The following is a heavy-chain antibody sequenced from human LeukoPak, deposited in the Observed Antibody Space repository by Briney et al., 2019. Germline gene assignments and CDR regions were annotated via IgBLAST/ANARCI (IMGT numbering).Heavy chain of an antibody. J-gene: IGHJ6*03. CDR1: GGTFSSYA. D-gene: IGHD1-26*01. Sequence: ASVTVSCKASGGTFSSYAISWVRQAPGQGLEWMGGIIPIFGTANYAQKFQGRVTITADKSTSTAYMELSSLRSEDTAVYYCARQKVYSGSYTPYYYYYYMDVWGKGTTVTISS. V-gene: IGHV1-69*06. CDR2: IIPIFGTA. CDR3: ARQKVYSGSYTPYYYYYYMDV.